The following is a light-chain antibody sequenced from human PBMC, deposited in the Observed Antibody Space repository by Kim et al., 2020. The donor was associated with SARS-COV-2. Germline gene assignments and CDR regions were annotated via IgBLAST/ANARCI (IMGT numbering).Light chain of an antibody. CDR3: QQYRSYPWT. CDR1: RNVDDY. Sequence: GDRVTITCRASRNVDDYLAWYQQKPGGAPKLLMFKASTLKSGVPSRFSGSGSGTEFTLTTSSLQPDDFGTYYCQQYRSYPWTFGQGTKVDIK. J-gene: IGKJ1*01. CDR2: KAS. V-gene: IGKV1-5*03.